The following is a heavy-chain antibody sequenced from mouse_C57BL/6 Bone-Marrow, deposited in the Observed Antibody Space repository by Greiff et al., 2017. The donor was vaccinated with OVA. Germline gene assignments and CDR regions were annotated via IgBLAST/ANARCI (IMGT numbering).Heavy chain of an antibody. Sequence: EVQVVESGGDLVKPGGSLKLSCAASGFTFSSYGMSWVRQTPDKRLEWVATISSGGSYTYYPDSVKGRFTISRDNAKNTLYLQMSSLKSEDTAMYYCARQRELAYWGQGTLVTVSA. CDR1: GFTFSSYG. CDR3: ARQRELAY. J-gene: IGHJ3*01. V-gene: IGHV5-6*01. CDR2: ISSGGSYT.